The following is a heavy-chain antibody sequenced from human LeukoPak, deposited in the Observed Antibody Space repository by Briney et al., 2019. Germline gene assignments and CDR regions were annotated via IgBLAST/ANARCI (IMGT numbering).Heavy chain of an antibody. CDR2: ISGSGGST. J-gene: IGHJ4*02. V-gene: IGHV3-23*01. D-gene: IGHD6-13*01. Sequence: GGSLRLSCAASGFTFSSYAMSWVRQAPGKGLEWVSAISGSGGSTYYADSVKGRFTISRDNSKNTLYLQMSSLRAENTAVYYCAKDQPRIAAAGTDDYWGQGTLVTVSS. CDR3: AKDQPRIAAAGTDDY. CDR1: GFTFSSYA.